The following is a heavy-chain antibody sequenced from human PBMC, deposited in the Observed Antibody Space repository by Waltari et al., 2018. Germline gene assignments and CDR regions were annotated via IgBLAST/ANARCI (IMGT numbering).Heavy chain of an antibody. Sequence: DVQLLESGGGLVQPGGSLRLSCAASGLIFSSFAMSWVRQAPGKGRGWVSTIRGSGSSTYYADSVKGRFTISRDNSKNTLYLQMNSLRAEDTAVYYCAKDSHGYYRPFDFWGQGTLVTVSS. D-gene: IGHD3-3*01. V-gene: IGHV3-23*01. CDR1: GLIFSSFA. J-gene: IGHJ5*01. CDR3: AKDSHGYYRPFDF. CDR2: IRGSGSST.